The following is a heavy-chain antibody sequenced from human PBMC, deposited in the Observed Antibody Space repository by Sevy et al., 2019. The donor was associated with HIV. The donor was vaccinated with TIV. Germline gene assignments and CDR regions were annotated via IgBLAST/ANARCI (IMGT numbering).Heavy chain of an antibody. V-gene: IGHV4-4*07. CDR2: IYTSGST. CDR1: GGSISSYY. CDR3: ARDLKHSSGWYGAYDY. J-gene: IGHJ4*02. D-gene: IGHD6-19*01. Sequence: SETLSLTCTVSGGSISSYYWSWIRQPAGKGLEWIGRIYTSGSTNYNPSLKSRVTMSVDTSKNQFSPKLSSVTAADTAVYYCARDLKHSSGWYGAYDYWGQGTLVTVSS.